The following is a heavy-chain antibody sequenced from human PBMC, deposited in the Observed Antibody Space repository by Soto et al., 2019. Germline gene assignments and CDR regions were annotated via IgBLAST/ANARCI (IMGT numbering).Heavy chain of an antibody. CDR2: ISGSGGST. D-gene: IGHD3-3*01. CDR1: GFTFSSYA. V-gene: IGHV3-23*01. Sequence: GGSLRLSCAASGFTFSSYAMSWVRQAPGKGLEWVSAISGSGGSTYYADSVKGRFTISRDNSKNTLYLQMNSLRAEDTAVYYCAKDSGRDGYNYWSFTIFAYWGQGTLVTGSS. CDR3: AKDSGRDGYNYWSFTIFAY. J-gene: IGHJ4*02.